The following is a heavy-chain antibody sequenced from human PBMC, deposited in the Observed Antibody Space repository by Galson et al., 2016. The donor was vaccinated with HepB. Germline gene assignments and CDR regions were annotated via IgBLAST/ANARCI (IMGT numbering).Heavy chain of an antibody. CDR3: AKEGRLGDGLDV. D-gene: IGHD3-10*01. CDR1: GFTFRSYG. J-gene: IGHJ6*02. Sequence: SLRLSCAASGFTFRSYGMHWVRQAPGKGLEWVSGICVGGGGPHYGDSVKGRFTISRDNSKNTLHLQINSLRAEDTAVYYCAKEGRLGDGLDVWGQGTTVTVSS. V-gene: IGHV3-23*01. CDR2: ICVGGGGP.